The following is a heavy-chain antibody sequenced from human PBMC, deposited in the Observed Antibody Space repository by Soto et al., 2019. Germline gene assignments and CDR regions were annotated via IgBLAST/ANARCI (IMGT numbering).Heavy chain of an antibody. CDR2: IYYSGST. V-gene: IGHV4-59*01. J-gene: IGHJ4*02. Sequence: SETLSLTCTVSGGSISSYYWSWIRQPPGKGLEWIGYIYYSGSTNYNPSLKSRVTISVDTSKNQFSLKLSSVTAADTAVYYCARDFHVGAIYYWGQGALVTVSS. CDR1: GGSISSYY. D-gene: IGHD1-26*01. CDR3: ARDFHVGAIYY.